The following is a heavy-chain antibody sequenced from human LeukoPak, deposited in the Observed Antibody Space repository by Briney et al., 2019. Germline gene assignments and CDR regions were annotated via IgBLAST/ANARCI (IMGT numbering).Heavy chain of an antibody. J-gene: IGHJ4*02. CDR2: IRHDGSDE. V-gene: IGHV3-30*02. CDR3: AKDRSLYCGGDCPEY. Sequence: PGGSLRLSCAASAFTFSTYGIHWFRRAPGKGLEWVAFIRHDGSDENYADSVKGRFTISRDNSKNILYLQMNSLRAEDTAVYYCAKDRSLYCGGDCPEYWGQGTLVTVSS. CDR1: AFTFSTYG. D-gene: IGHD2-21*01.